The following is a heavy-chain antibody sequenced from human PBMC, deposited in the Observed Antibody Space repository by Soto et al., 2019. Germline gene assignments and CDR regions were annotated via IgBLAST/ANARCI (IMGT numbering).Heavy chain of an antibody. Sequence: EVQLVESGGGLVKPGGSLRLSCAASGFTFSNAWMSWVRQAPGKGLEWVGRIKTKSDGGTTDYAAPVRGRLTLSRDDSKNTLYLQLNSLKTADTAVYYCTTDPNYYMDVWGKGTTVTVSS. CDR1: GFTFSNAW. J-gene: IGHJ6*03. CDR3: TTDPNYYMDV. V-gene: IGHV3-15*01. CDR2: IKTKSDGGTT.